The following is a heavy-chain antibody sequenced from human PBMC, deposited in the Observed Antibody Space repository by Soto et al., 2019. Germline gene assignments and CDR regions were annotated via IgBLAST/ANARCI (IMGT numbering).Heavy chain of an antibody. CDR1: KFIFSTYA. CDR2: IRGSGDGT. V-gene: IGHV3-23*01. CDR3: TRDPNGDYIGAFDF. J-gene: IGHJ3*01. D-gene: IGHD4-17*01. Sequence: EVQVLESGGGSIQQGGSLSLSCTTSKFIFSTYAMTWVRQAPGEGLEWVSSIRGSGDGTSYADSVRGRFTISRDNSKNTLYLRMNSLRVEDTAVYYCTRDPNGDYIGAFDFWGQGMLVTVSS.